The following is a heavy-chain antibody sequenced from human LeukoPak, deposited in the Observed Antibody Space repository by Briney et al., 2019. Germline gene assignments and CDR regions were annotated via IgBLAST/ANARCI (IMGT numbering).Heavy chain of an antibody. Sequence: PSETLSLTCNVSGGSIRGYYWSWIRQPPGKGLEWIGYIYSSGSTNYNPSLKSRVTMSVDTSKNQFSLRLSSVTAADTALYYCARGVVAAPQTFDYWGQGTLVTVSS. CDR3: ARGVVAAPQTFDY. V-gene: IGHV4-59*01. CDR2: IYSSGST. CDR1: GGSIRGYY. J-gene: IGHJ4*02. D-gene: IGHD2-15*01.